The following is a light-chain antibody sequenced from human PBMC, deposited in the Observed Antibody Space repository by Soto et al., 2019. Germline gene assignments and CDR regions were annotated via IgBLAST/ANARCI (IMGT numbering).Light chain of an antibody. CDR1: SSDIASFNY. CDR3: KSYAGSNNYV. J-gene: IGLJ1*01. Sequence: QSVLAQPASVSGSPGQSITISCTGSSSDIASFNYVSWYQQYPGKAPKLLIYQVTSRASGVSHRFSGSKFGDTASLTISGLQPEDEAEYFCKSYAGSNNYVFGSGTRSPS. V-gene: IGLV2-14*01. CDR2: QVT.